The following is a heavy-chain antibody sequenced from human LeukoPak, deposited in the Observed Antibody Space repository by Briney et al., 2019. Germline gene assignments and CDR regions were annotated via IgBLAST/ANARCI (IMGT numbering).Heavy chain of an antibody. V-gene: IGHV3-30-3*01. J-gene: IGHJ5*02. CDR1: GFTFSSYA. CDR3: ARVQAQWELLNWFDP. CDR2: ISYDGSNK. D-gene: IGHD1-26*01. Sequence: GGSLRLSRAASGFTFSSYAMSWVRQAPGKGLEWVAVISYDGSNKYYADSVKGRFTISRDNSKNTLYLQMNSLRAEDTAVYYCARVQAQWELLNWFDPWGQGTLVTVSS.